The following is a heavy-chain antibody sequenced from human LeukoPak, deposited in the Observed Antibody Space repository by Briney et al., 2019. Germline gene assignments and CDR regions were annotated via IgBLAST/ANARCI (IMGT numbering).Heavy chain of an antibody. J-gene: IGHJ4*02. D-gene: IGHD1-1*01. Sequence: ASVKVSCKASGYTLDRFGISWVRQAPGQGLEWLGWINTYNGKTKYGENFQGRVTLTTDTSTSTVYMELTSLRSDDTAVYFCARDTPQHLKRFDYWGQGTLLTVSS. V-gene: IGHV1-18*01. CDR2: INTYNGKT. CDR1: GYTLDRFG. CDR3: ARDTPQHLKRFDY.